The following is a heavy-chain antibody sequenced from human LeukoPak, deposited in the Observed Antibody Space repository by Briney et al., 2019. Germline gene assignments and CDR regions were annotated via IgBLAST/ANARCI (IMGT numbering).Heavy chain of an antibody. J-gene: IGHJ4*02. CDR3: AGLVGRYSSGLYYYYFDY. V-gene: IGHV4-4*02. D-gene: IGHD3-22*01. CDR2: MNLSGTT. CDR1: GDSINSLDL. Sequence: PWGTLSLTCTVSGDSINSLDLWSWVRQPPGKGLEWIGEMNLSGTTHSNPSVKSRVTISIDKSKNQFFLNLSSVTAADTAVYYCAGLVGRYSSGLYYYYFDYWGQGTLVTVSS.